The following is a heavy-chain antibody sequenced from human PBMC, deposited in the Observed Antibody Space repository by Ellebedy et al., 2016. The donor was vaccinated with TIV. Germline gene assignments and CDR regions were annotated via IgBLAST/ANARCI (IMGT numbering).Heavy chain of an antibody. J-gene: IGHJ4*02. CDR3: ARRSTDFAFDS. CDR2: ISKNGNDR. CDR1: GFTFSSKD. D-gene: IGHD3/OR15-3a*01. Sequence: PGGSLRLSCVGSGFTFSSKDLHWVRQAPGKGLEWVAVISKNGNDRTYADSVKGRFTISRDNSKNTLFLQMSSLRAEDTAVYFCARRSTDFAFDSWGQGTLVTVSS. V-gene: IGHV3-30*03.